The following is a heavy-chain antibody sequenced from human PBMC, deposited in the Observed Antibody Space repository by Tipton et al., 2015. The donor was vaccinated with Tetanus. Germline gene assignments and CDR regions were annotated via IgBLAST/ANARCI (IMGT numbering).Heavy chain of an antibody. Sequence: SLRLSCDVSGGPVSSSNWWSWVRQAPGKGLEWIGEIYYSGTTNYNPSLKSRVTISTDKSKNQVSLRLNSVTAADTAVYYCARGGDTYFGSSCFYDWWGQGTRVTVSS. D-gene: IGHD3-22*01. CDR1: GGPVSSSNW. CDR2: IYYSGTT. V-gene: IGHV4-4*02. CDR3: ARGGDTYFGSSCFYDW. J-gene: IGHJ4*02.